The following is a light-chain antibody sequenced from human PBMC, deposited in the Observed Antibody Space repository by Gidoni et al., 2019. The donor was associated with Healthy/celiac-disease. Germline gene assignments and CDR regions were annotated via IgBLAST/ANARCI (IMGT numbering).Light chain of an antibody. Sequence: EIVLTQSPGTLSLSPGERATLSCRASQSVSSSYLAWYQQKPGQAPRLLIYGAPSSATGIPDFTLTISRLEPEDFAVYYCQQYGSSPPTITFGQGTRLEIK. CDR1: QSVSSSY. J-gene: IGKJ5*01. V-gene: IGKV3-20*01. CDR2: GAP. CDR3: QQYGSSPPTIT.